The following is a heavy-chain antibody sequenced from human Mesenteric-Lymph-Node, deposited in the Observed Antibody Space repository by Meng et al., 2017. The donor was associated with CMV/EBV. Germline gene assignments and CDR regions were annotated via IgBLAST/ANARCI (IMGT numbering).Heavy chain of an antibody. CDR1: GGSFSGYY. J-gene: IGHJ4*02. Sequence: SCAVYGGSFSGYYWSWIRQPPGKGLEWIGEINHSGSTNYNPSLKSRVTISVDTSKNQFSLKLSSVTAADTAVYYCARGGRITIFGVAPRLNDYWGQGTLVTVSS. D-gene: IGHD3-3*01. CDR3: ARGGRITIFGVAPRLNDY. V-gene: IGHV4-34*01. CDR2: INHSGST.